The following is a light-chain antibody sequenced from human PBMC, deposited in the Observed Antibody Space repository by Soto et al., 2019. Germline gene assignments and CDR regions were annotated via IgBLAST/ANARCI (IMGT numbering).Light chain of an antibody. Sequence: EIVLTQSPATLSLSPGERATLSCRASQSVSSYLAWYQQKPGQAPRLLIYDASNRATGIPARFSGSGSWTAFTLTISSLEPEDFAVYYCQQRSNWPPYTFGQGTKLEIK. CDR3: QQRSNWPPYT. J-gene: IGKJ2*01. CDR2: DAS. CDR1: QSVSSY. V-gene: IGKV3-11*01.